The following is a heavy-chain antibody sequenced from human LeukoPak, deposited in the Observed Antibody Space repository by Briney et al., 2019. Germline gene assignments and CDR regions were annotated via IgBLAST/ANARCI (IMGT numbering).Heavy chain of an antibody. CDR2: ISSSGSTI. D-gene: IGHD4-23*01. J-gene: IGHJ4*02. V-gene: IGHV3-48*03. Sequence: PGGSLRLSCAASGFTFSSYEMNWVRQAPGKGLEWVSYISSSGSTIYYADSVKGRFPISRDNAKNSLYLQMNSLRAEDTAVYYCARAMTTVVTPVEYWGQGSLVTVSS. CDR3: ARAMTTVVTPVEY. CDR1: GFTFSSYE.